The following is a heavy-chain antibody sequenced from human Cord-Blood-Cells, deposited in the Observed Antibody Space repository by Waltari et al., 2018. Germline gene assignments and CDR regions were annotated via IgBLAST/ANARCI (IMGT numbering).Heavy chain of an antibody. CDR2: IYHSGST. Sequence: QVQLQESGPGLVKPSETLSLTCAVSGYSISSGYYWGWIRQPQGKGLEWIGSIYHSGSTSYNPSLQRRVTISVDTSKNQFSLKLSSVTAADTAVYYCARDFGTVTTPYYYYGMDVWGQGTTVTVSS. CDR1: GYSISSGYY. D-gene: IGHD4-4*01. V-gene: IGHV4-38-2*02. CDR3: ARDFGTVTTPYYYYGMDV. J-gene: IGHJ6*02.